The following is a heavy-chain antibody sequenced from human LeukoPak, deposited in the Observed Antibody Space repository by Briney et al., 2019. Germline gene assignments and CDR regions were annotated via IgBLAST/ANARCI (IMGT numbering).Heavy chain of an antibody. D-gene: IGHD1-26*01. CDR2: IYYSGST. CDR1: GGSISSSTYY. CDR3: ARHALNPGATDFDY. J-gene: IGHJ4*02. Sequence: SETLSLTCTVSGGSISSSTYYWGWIRQPPGKGLEWIGSIYYSGSTYYNPSLKSRVTISVDTSKNQFSLKLSSVTAADTAVYYFARHALNPGATDFDYWGQGTLVTVSS. V-gene: IGHV4-39*01.